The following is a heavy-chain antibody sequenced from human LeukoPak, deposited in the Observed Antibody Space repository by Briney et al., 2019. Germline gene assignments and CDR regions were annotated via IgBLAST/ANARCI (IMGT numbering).Heavy chain of an antibody. CDR1: GYTFTGYY. J-gene: IGHJ5*02. D-gene: IGHD3-16*01. CDR2: INPNSGGT. CDR3: VRLRGGPT. V-gene: IGHV1-2*02. Sequence: GASVKVSCKASGYTFTGYYKHWVRQAPGQGLEWMGWINPNSGGTNYAQKFQGRVTMTRDTSISTTYMELSSLRSDDTAVFYCVRLRGGPTWGRGTLVTVSS.